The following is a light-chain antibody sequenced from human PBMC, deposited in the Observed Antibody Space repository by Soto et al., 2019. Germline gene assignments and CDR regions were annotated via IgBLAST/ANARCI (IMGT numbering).Light chain of an antibody. CDR1: SSDVGGYNY. J-gene: IGLJ3*02. CDR2: DVS. CDR3: CSYAGSFWV. V-gene: IGLV2-11*01. Sequence: QSVLTQPRSVSGSPGQSVTISCTGTSSDVGGYNYVSWYQQHPGKAPKLMIYDVSKRPSGVPDRFSGSKSGNTASLTIPGLQAEDEADYYCCSYAGSFWVFGGGTKLTVL.